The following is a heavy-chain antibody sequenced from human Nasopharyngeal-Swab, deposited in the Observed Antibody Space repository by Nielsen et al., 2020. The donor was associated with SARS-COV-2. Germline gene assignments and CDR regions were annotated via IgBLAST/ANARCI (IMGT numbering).Heavy chain of an antibody. CDR3: ARGGPGLELFSRFDP. CDR2: FYYSGST. J-gene: IGHJ5*02. Sequence: WIRQPPGKGLEWIGYFYYSGSTNYNPSLKSRVTISVDTSKNQFSLKLSSVTAADTAVYYCARGGPGLELFSRFDPWGQGTLVTVSS. D-gene: IGHD1-7*01. V-gene: IGHV4-59*01.